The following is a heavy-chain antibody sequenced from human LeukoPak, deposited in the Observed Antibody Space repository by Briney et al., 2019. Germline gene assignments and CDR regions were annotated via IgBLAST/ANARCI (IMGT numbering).Heavy chain of an antibody. CDR3: ANVDTAMVIVDY. CDR2: ISGSGGST. Sequence: GGSLRLSCAASGFTFSSYAMSWARQAPGKGLEWVSAISGSGGSTYYADSVKGRFTISRDNSKNTLYLQMNSLRAEDTAVYYCANVDTAMVIVDYWGQGTLVTVSS. CDR1: GFTFSSYA. V-gene: IGHV3-23*01. D-gene: IGHD5-18*01. J-gene: IGHJ4*02.